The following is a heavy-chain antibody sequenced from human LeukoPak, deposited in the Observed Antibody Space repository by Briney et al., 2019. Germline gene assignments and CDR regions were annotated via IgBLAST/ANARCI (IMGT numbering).Heavy chain of an antibody. CDR1: GFTFSSYA. J-gene: IGHJ4*02. CDR3: AKSLWIRGYVFDY. V-gene: IGHV3-23*01. CDR2: ISGGGGST. D-gene: IGHD5-18*01. Sequence: PGGPLRLSCAASGFTFSSYAMSWVRQAPGKGLEWVSAISGGGGSTYYADSVKGRFTISRDNSKNTLYLQMNSLRAEDTAVYYCAKSLWIRGYVFDYWGQGILVTVSS.